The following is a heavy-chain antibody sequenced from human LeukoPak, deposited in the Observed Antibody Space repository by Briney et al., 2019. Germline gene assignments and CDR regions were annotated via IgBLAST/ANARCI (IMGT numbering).Heavy chain of an antibody. CDR1: GYSFTNYW. V-gene: IGHV5-51*01. CDR2: IYPGDSDT. J-gene: IGHJ6*02. D-gene: IGHD2-2*01. Sequence: GESLKISCKDSGYSFTNYWIAWVRQMPGKGLEWMGLIYPGDSDTRYSPSFQGQVTISADKSISTAYLQWSSLQASDTAMYYCARLLVVGKIGYYYGMDVWGQGITVTVSS. CDR3: ARLLVVGKIGYYYGMDV.